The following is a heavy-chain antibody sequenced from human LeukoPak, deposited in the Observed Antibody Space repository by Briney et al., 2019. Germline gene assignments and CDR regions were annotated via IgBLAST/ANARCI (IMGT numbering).Heavy chain of an antibody. CDR1: GFTASSNY. CDR3: EKEPELWN. D-gene: IGHD1-1*01. V-gene: IGHV3-30*18. J-gene: IGHJ4*02. CDR2: ISYDGSKK. Sequence: PGGSLSPSCAASGFTASSNYISWVRQAPGKGLEWVAVISYDGSKKYYADSVKGRFTISRDNSKNTAELQMKSRRAEDTAVYYCEKEPELWNGGQGTLVTVSS.